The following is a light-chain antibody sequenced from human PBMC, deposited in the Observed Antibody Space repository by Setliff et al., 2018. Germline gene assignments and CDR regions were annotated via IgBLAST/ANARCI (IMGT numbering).Light chain of an antibody. J-gene: IGLJ1*01. V-gene: IGLV2-14*01. CDR2: EVT. CDR1: TGDVGAYDF. CDR3: SAYTSSSTYV. Sequence: QSALTQPASVSGSPGQSITISRSGTTGDVGAYDFVSWYQHHPGKAPKLVIYEVTNRPSGISNRFSGSKSGNSASLIISGLQAEDEADYYCSAYTSSSTYVFGTGTKVTVL.